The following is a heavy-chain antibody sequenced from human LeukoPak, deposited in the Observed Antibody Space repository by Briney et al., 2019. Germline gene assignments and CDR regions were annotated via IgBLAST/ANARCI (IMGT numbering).Heavy chain of an antibody. D-gene: IGHD3-10*01. CDR3: ARGNDFGSGTFYRSYGLDV. V-gene: IGHV4-34*01. CDR2: INHWGRT. J-gene: IGHJ6*02. Sequence: SETLSLTCAVYGGSLNRYFWSWVRQAPGKGLEWIGEINHWGRTNYSPSLKSRLTISIDTPKNQFSLKVTSVTAVDTAVYYCARGNDFGSGTFYRSYGLDVWGQGTMVSV. CDR1: GGSLNRYF.